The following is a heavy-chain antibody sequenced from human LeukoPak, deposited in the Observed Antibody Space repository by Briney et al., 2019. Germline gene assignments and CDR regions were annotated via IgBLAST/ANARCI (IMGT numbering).Heavy chain of an antibody. J-gene: IGHJ4*02. CDR1: VFSFNTDC. CDR2: VHREGTTT. CDR3: ARDSDWILFDY. D-gene: IGHD3/OR15-3a*01. Sequence: PVGSLRHSCAPPVFSFNTDCMHWVRQTPGKGLLWVARVHREGTTTAYADSVKGRFTISRDNAKNTLYLQMTNLRAEDTAVYYCARDSDWILFDYWGRGTLVTVSS. V-gene: IGHV3-74*03.